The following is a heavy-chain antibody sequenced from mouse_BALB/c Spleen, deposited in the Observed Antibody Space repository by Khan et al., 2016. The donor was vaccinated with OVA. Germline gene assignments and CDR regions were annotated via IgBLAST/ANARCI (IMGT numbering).Heavy chain of an antibody. V-gene: IGHV3-2*02. CDR1: GYSITSDYA. Sequence: EVQLQESGPGLVKPSQSLSLTCTVSGYSITSDYAWNWIRQFPGNKLEWMGYISYSGSTSYNPSLESRISIIRDTSKNQFFLQLNSVTTEDIATYYYGSIGFYYRFSFLDYWGQGTTLTVSS. CDR3: GSIGFYYRFSFLDY. CDR2: ISYSGST. D-gene: IGHD2-14*01. J-gene: IGHJ2*01.